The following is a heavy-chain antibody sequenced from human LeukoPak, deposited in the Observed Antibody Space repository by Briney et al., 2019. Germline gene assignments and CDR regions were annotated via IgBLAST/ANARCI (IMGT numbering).Heavy chain of an antibody. Sequence: ASVKVSCKASGYTFTSYDINWVRQATGQGLEWMGWINPNSGGTNYAQKFQGRVTMTRDTSISTAYMELSRLRSDNTAVYYCARVPTVTVDYWGQGTLVTVSS. CDR2: INPNSGGT. CDR3: ARVPTVTVDY. J-gene: IGHJ4*02. V-gene: IGHV1-2*02. D-gene: IGHD4-17*01. CDR1: GYTFTSYD.